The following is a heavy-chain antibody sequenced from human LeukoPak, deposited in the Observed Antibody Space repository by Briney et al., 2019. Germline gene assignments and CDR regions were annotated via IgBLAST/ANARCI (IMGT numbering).Heavy chain of an antibody. D-gene: IGHD5-18*01. J-gene: IGHJ6*02. V-gene: IGHV3-21*04. CDR2: ISSSSSYI. Sequence: PGGSLRLSCAASGFTFSSYSMNWVRQAPGKGLEWVSSISSSSSYIYYADSVKGRFTISRDNAKNLLYLQMNSLRAEDTAVYYCAKDYSDTAMVPNYYYYYGMDVWGQGTTVTVSS. CDR3: AKDYSDTAMVPNYYYYYGMDV. CDR1: GFTFSSYS.